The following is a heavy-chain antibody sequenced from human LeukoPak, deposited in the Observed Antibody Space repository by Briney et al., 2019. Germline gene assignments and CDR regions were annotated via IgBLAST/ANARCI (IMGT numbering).Heavy chain of an antibody. CDR1: GFTFNTYW. CDR3: ASASSHRIAAGGDY. Sequence: GGSLRLSCAASGFTFNTYWMHWVRQAPGKGLVWVSRINSDGSSRNYADSVKGRFTISRDNAKNTVYLQMNSLRAEDTAVYYCASASSHRIAAGGDYWGQGTLVTVSS. J-gene: IGHJ4*02. D-gene: IGHD6-13*01. V-gene: IGHV3-74*01. CDR2: INSDGSSR.